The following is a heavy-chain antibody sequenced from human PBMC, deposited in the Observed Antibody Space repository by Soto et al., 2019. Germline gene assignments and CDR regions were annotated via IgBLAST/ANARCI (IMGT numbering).Heavy chain of an antibody. J-gene: IGHJ6*03. CDR1: GFTFSSYA. D-gene: IGHD2-2*01. CDR2: ISGSGGST. V-gene: IGHV3-23*01. Sequence: GGSLRLSCAASGFTFSSYAMGWVRQAPGKGLEWVSAISGSGGSTYYADSVKGRFTISRDNSKNTLYLQMNSLRAEDTAVYYCAKDARYCSSTSCYATYYYYYYMDVWGKGTTVTVSS. CDR3: AKDARYCSSTSCYATYYYYYYMDV.